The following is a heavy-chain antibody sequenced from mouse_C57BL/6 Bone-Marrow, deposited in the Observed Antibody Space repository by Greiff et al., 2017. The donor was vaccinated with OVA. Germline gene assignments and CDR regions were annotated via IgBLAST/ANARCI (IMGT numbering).Heavy chain of an antibody. Sequence: VQLQQSGPVLVKPGASVKMSCKASGYTFTDYYMNWVKQSHGKSLEWIGVINPYNGGTSYNQKFKGKATLTVDKSSSTAYMELNSLTSEDSAVYYCARRPITTVVARSYFDVWGTGTTVTVSS. CDR1: GYTFTDYY. CDR2: INPYNGGT. J-gene: IGHJ1*03. CDR3: ARRPITTVVARSYFDV. V-gene: IGHV1-19*01. D-gene: IGHD1-1*01.